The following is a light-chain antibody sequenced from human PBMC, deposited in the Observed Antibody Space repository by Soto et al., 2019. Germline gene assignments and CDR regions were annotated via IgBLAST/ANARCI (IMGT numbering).Light chain of an antibody. CDR3: SSYTSSSTPYV. CDR1: SSDVVGYTY. Sequence: QSALTQPASLSGSPGQSITIPCTGTSSDVVGYTYVSWFQLHPGKAPKLSIYEGSNRPSGVSNRFSGSKSGNTASLTIYGRQAEDEADYYCSSYTSSSTPYVFGTGTQVTVL. J-gene: IGLJ1*01. V-gene: IGLV2-14*01. CDR2: EGS.